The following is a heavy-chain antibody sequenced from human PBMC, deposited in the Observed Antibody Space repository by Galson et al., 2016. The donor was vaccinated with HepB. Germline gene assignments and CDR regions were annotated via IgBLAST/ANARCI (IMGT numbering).Heavy chain of an antibody. Sequence: TLSLTCTVSGGSISIGDYYWSWIRQTPGGDLEWIGYIYHTGITYYKPSLESRVTMSVDTSKNQFSLKLTSVTAADTAVYFCARPLLETIALGGAFDIWGQGTMVTVSS. CDR1: GGSISIGDYY. CDR3: ARPLLETIALGGAFDI. D-gene: IGHD1-1*01. V-gene: IGHV4-30-4*01. CDR2: IYHTGIT. J-gene: IGHJ3*02.